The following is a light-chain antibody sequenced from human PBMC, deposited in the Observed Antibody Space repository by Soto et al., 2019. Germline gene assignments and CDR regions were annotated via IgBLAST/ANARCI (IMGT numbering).Light chain of an antibody. CDR2: GAS. CDR1: QSVTTN. CDR3: HQRQYWPPIT. Sequence: EVVMTQSPATLSVSPGETATLSCRASQSVTTNIAWYQQKPGQAPRLLIYGASTSATGIPARFSGSGSGTAFTLTISSLEPEDFAVYYCHQRQYWPPITFGQGTRLEIK. J-gene: IGKJ5*01. V-gene: IGKV3-15*01.